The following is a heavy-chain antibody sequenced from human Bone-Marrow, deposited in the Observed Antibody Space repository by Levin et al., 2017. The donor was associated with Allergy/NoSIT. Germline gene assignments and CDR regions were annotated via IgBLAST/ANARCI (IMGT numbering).Heavy chain of an antibody. CDR3: ARATRSSLIHYFDY. Sequence: MASETLSLTCTVSGGSISSYYWSWIRQPPGKGLEWIGYMYYSGSTNYNPSLKSRVTISVDTSKNRFSLKLSSVTAADTAVYYCARATRSSLIHYFDYWGQGTLVTVSS. CDR2: MYYSGST. D-gene: IGHD1-1*01. J-gene: IGHJ4*02. CDR1: GGSISSYY. V-gene: IGHV4-59*01.